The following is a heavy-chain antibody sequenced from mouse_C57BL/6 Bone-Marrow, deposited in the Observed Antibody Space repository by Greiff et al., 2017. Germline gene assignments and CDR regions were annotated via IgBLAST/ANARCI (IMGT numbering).Heavy chain of an antibody. J-gene: IGHJ4*01. CDR2: IYWDDDK. Sequence: QVQLKESGPGILQSSQTLSLTCSFSGFSLSTSGMGVSWIRQPSGKGLEWLAHIYWDDDKRYNPSLKSRLTISKDTSRNQVFLTITSVDTADTATYYCARSRYSNHHYYAMDYWGQGTSVTVSS. CDR3: ARSRYSNHHYYAMDY. V-gene: IGHV8-12*01. D-gene: IGHD2-5*01. CDR1: GFSLSTSGMG.